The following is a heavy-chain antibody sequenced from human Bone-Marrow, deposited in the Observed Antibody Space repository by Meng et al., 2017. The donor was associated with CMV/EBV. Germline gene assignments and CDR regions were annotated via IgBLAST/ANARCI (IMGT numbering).Heavy chain of an antibody. CDR3: ARGVSHFDY. Sequence: ASVKVSCKASGYTFTGNGITWMRQAPGHGPQWLGGISPQNGDVNYAHSLQGRVAMTIDRSTTTVYMELRSLRNDDTAVYYSARGVSHFDYWGQGTLVTVSS. D-gene: IGHD2-21*01. CDR1: GYTFTGNG. CDR2: ISPQNGDV. V-gene: IGHV1-18*01. J-gene: IGHJ4*02.